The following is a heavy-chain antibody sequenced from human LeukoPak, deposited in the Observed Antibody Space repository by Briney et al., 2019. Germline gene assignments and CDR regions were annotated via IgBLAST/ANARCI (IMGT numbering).Heavy chain of an antibody. CDR3: AKEPLGYSSSWAHFDY. V-gene: IGHV3-23*01. Sequence: PGGSLRLSCAASGFSVTTYAMGWVRQAPGKGLEWVSVISDRGDSTHYADSVKGRFTISRDSSKNTLYLQMNGLRGEDTAVYYCAKEPLGYSSSWAHFDYWGQGTLVTVSS. CDR1: GFSVTTYA. CDR2: ISDRGDST. D-gene: IGHD6-13*01. J-gene: IGHJ4*02.